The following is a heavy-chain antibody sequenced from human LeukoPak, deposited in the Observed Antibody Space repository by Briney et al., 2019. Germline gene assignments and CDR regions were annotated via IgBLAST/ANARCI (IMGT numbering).Heavy chain of an antibody. V-gene: IGHV4-59*08. D-gene: IGHD3-22*01. J-gene: IGHJ5*02. CDR2: IYYSGST. CDR3: ARHCHFSYDSSGYYEAWFDP. Sequence: KPSETLSLTCTVSGGSVSSYYWSWIRQPPGKGLEWIGYIYYSGSTNYNPSLKSRVTISVDTSKNQFSLKLSSVTAADTAVYYCARHCHFSYDSSGYYEAWFDPWGQGTLVTVSS. CDR1: GGSVSSYY.